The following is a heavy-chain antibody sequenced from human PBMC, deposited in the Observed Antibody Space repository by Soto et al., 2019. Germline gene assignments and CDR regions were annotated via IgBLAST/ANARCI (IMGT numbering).Heavy chain of an antibody. CDR3: ARVNFWSGYYIGVIDDGYYFDY. J-gene: IGHJ4*02. V-gene: IGHV4-59*01. D-gene: IGHD3-3*01. CDR2: IYYSGST. CDR1: GGSISSYY. Sequence: SETLSLTCTVSGGSISSYYWSWIRQPPGKGLEWIGYIYYSGSTNYNPSLKSRVTISVDTSKNQFSLKLSSVTAADTAVYYCARVNFWSGYYIGVIDDGYYFDYWGQGTLVTVSS.